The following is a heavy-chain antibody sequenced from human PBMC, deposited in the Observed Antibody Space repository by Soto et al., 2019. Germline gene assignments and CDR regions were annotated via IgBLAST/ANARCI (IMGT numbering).Heavy chain of an antibody. V-gene: IGHV4-31*03. CDR3: ARDDDTTMIT. CDR1: GGSISSGDYY. J-gene: IGHJ5*02. D-gene: IGHD5-18*01. Sequence: SETLSLTCTVSGGSISSGDYYWTWIRQHPGKGLEWIGYIYYSGSTYYNPSLKSRVTISVDTSKNQFSRKLSSVTAADTAVYYCARDDDTTMITWGQGTLVTVSS. CDR2: IYYSGST.